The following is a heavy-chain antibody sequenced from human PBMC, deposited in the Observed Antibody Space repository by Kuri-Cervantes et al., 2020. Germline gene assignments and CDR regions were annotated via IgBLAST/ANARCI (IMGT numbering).Heavy chain of an antibody. V-gene: IGHV3-30*01. CDR2: ISYDGSNK. Sequence: GESLKISCAASGFTFSSYAMHWVRQAPGKGLEWVAVISYDGSNKYYADSVKGRFTISRDNSKNTLYLQMNSLRAEDTAVYYCARARGFGGATVIDYWGQGTLVTVSS. CDR1: GFTFSSYA. CDR3: ARARGFGGATVIDY. D-gene: IGHD1-26*01. J-gene: IGHJ4*02.